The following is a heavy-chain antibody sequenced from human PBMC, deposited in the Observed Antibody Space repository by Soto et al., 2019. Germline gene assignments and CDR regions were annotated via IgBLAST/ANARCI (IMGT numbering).Heavy chain of an antibody. V-gene: IGHV4-61*01. Sequence: SEPLSLTCTVSVGAVSSGTYYWSWIRQPPGKGLEWIGPIYFTGSTNYNPSLKSRVTMSLDTSRNQFSLKRSSVTAADTAVYYCTRGPPRVQWFDPWGLGTRVTVSS. J-gene: IGHJ5*02. CDR1: VGAVSSGTYY. CDR3: TRGPPRVQWFDP. CDR2: IYFTGST.